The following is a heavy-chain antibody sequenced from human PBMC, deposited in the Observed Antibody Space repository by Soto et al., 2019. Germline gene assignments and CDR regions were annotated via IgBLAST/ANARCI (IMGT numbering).Heavy chain of an antibody. CDR3: AVWSALTQYYFDS. CDR2: AYYSGTT. V-gene: IGHV4-59*13. J-gene: IGHJ4*01. Sequence: ETLSLTCAVSGSSFSGGYWSWIGQPPGKGLEWIGYAYYSGTTVYNPSLKSRVSISVDTSKKHVSLRLKSVTAADTAVYYCAVWSALTQYYFDSWGHGTLVTVSS. CDR1: GSSFSGGY. D-gene: IGHD3-3*01.